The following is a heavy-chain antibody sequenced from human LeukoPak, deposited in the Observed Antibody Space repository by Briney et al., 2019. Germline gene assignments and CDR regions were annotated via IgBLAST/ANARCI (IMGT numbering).Heavy chain of an antibody. V-gene: IGHV1-69*10. D-gene: IGHD2-8*01. J-gene: IGHJ5*02. CDR1: GDTFTTYA. CDR2: IIPMLGTP. Sequence: SVKVSCKTSGDTFTTYAIIWVRQAPGQGLEWMGGIIPMLGTPNYAQRLQGRVTITADKSTKTAYMELSSLRSEDTAVYYCARAGIPGYCTNVTCSNWLDPWGQGTLVTVSS. CDR3: ARAGIPGYCTNVTCSNWLDP.